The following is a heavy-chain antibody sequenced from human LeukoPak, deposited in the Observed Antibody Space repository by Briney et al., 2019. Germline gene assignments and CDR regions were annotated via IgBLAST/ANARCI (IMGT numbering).Heavy chain of an antibody. V-gene: IGHV3-21*01. CDR1: GFTFCSYS. D-gene: IGHD3-22*01. CDR3: ARKKTYYYDSSGLDY. Sequence: GGSLRLSCAASGFTFCSYSMNWVRQAPGKGLEWVSSISSSSSYIYYADSVKGRFTISRDYAKNSLYLQMNSLRAEDTAVYYCARKKTYYYDSSGLDYWGQGTLVTVSS. CDR2: ISSSSSYI. J-gene: IGHJ4*02.